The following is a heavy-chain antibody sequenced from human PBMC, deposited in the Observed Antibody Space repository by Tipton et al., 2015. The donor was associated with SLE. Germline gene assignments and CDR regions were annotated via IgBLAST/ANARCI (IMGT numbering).Heavy chain of an antibody. J-gene: IGHJ4*02. CDR1: GGSISSSS. CDR2: ISYDGSNE. D-gene: IGHD2-21*02. Sequence: LSLTCTVSGGSISSSSYYWGWIRQPPGKGLEWVAVISYDGSNEYYADSVKGRFTISRDNSKNTVYLQMNSLRTEDTAVYYCARSGEQLVHGVVTASYFDYWGQGTLVTVSS. CDR3: ARSGEQLVHGVVTASYFDY. V-gene: IGHV3-30-3*01.